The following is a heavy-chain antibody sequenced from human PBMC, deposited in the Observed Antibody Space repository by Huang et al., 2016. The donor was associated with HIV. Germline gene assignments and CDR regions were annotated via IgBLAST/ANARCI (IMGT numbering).Heavy chain of an antibody. CDR1: GFTVSSYG. Sequence: QVQLVESGGGVVQPGGSLRLSCAASGFTVSSYGMHWVRQASGKGLEWVVFRRYDGSNKYYADSVRGRFTISRDNSKNTLYLQMNSLRAEDTAVYYCAKGSMANAFDIWGQGTMVTVSS. CDR2: RRYDGSNK. CDR3: AKGSMANAFDI. D-gene: IGHD3-10*01. V-gene: IGHV3-30*02. J-gene: IGHJ3*02.